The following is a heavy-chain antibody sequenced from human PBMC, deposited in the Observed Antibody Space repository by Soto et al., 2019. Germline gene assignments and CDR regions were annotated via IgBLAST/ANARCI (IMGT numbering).Heavy chain of an antibody. CDR1: GSTFGDYA. CDR3: TRDNYGDSYTVHNYYYYMDV. D-gene: IGHD4-17*01. Sequence: PGGSLRLSCTASGSTFGDYAMSWFRQAPGKGLEWVGFIRSKAYGGTTEYAASVKGRFTISRDDSKSIAYLQMNSLKTEDTAVYYCTRDNYGDSYTVHNYYYYMDVWGKGTTVTVSS. CDR2: IRSKAYGGTT. J-gene: IGHJ6*03. V-gene: IGHV3-49*03.